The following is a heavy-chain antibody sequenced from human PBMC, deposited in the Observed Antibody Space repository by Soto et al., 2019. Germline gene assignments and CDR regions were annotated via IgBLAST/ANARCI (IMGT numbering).Heavy chain of an antibody. Sequence: GGSLRLSCAASGFTFSSYAMNWVRQAPGEGLEWCAVITGSGGSTYYSDSVKGRFTISRDNSKNTLFLQMHSLRAKDAAVYYCAKAYRAVAGTRYFDHVGEGILVNVSS. D-gene: IGHD6-19*01. J-gene: IGHJ4*02. CDR3: AKAYRAVAGTRYFDH. V-gene: IGHV3-23*01. CDR1: GFTFSSYA. CDR2: ITGSGGST.